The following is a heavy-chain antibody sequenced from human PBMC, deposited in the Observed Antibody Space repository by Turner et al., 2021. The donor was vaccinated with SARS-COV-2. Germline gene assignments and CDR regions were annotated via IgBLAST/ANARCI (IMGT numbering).Heavy chain of an antibody. CDR2: ISYSVCST. J-gene: IGHJ4*02. V-gene: IGHV3-23*01. CDR1: GFTFSSYA. CDR3: AKVASNPGDYFAY. D-gene: IGHD4-17*01. Sequence: EVQLLESGGGLVQPGGSLRLSCAASGFTFSSYAMSWVRQAPGKGLEWVSGISYSVCSTYYADSVKGRFAISRDNSKNTLYRQMNSLRAEDTAVYYCAKVASNPGDYFAYWGQGTLVTVSS.